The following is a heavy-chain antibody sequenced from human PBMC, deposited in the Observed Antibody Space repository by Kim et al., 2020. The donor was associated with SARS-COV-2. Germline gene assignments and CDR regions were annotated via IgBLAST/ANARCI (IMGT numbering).Heavy chain of an antibody. CDR3: ARHGPNWDKRMDA. V-gene: IGHV4-39*01. J-gene: IGHJ6*02. D-gene: IGHD7-27*01. CDR1: GDSISSSTYY. Sequence: SETLSLTCTVSGDSISSSTYYWGWIRQPPGKGLEWIGTVYYTGSTYYNPSLKSRVTISADMSNNQFSLKLSSVTAADTALYYCARHGPNWDKRMDAWG. CDR2: VYYTGST.